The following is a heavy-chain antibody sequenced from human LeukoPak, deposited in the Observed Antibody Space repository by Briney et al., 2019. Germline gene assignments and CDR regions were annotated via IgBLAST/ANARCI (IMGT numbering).Heavy chain of an antibody. CDR3: ARDAASGNNWFDP. Sequence: GGSLRLSCAASGFTFSSYSMNWVRQAPGKGLEWVSYISSRSSSTYYADSVKGRFTISRDNTKKSLYLLMDSLRAEDTAVYYCARDAASGNNWFDPWGQGTLVTVSS. V-gene: IGHV3-48*01. J-gene: IGHJ5*02. D-gene: IGHD3-3*01. CDR1: GFTFSSYS. CDR2: ISSRSSST.